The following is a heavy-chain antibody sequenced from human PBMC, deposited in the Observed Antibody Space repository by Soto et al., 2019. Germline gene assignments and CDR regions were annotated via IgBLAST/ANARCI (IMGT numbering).Heavy chain of an antibody. CDR1: GGTFSSYA. CDR3: ARDFAGSGSYSYYYYGMDV. D-gene: IGHD3-10*01. J-gene: IGHJ6*02. V-gene: IGHV1-69*13. Sequence: ASVKVSCKASGGTFSSYAISWVRQAPGQGLEWMGGIIPIFGTANYAQKFQGRVTITADESTSTAYMELSSLRSEDTVVYHCARDFAGSGSYSYYYYGMDVWGQGTTVTVSS. CDR2: IIPIFGTA.